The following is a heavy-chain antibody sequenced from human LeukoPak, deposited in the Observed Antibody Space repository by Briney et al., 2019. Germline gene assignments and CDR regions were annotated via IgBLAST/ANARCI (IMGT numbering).Heavy chain of an antibody. D-gene: IGHD3-22*01. J-gene: IGHJ5*02. Sequence: QPGGALILSCAASGFTFSNYWMHWVRQAPGKGLVWVSRINSDGINTSYADSVKGRFTISRDNAKNTLNLKMNSLRAEDTAVYYCARDLGQYYDTSDNWFDPWGQGTLVTVSS. CDR1: GFTFSNYW. CDR2: INSDGINT. V-gene: IGHV3-74*01. CDR3: ARDLGQYYDTSDNWFDP.